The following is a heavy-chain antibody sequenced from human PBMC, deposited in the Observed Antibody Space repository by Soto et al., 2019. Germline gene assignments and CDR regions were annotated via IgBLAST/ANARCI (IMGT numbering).Heavy chain of an antibody. Sequence: EVQLVESGGGLVQPGGSLRLSCAASGLTFSSYSMKWVRQAPGKGLEWVSYISSSSSTIYYADSVKGRFTISRDNAKNSLYLQMNSLRAEDTAVYYCSSGCSSTSCYFDYWGQGTLVTVSS. CDR3: SSGCSSTSCYFDY. D-gene: IGHD2-2*01. CDR2: ISSSSSTI. CDR1: GLTFSSYS. J-gene: IGHJ4*02. V-gene: IGHV3-48*01.